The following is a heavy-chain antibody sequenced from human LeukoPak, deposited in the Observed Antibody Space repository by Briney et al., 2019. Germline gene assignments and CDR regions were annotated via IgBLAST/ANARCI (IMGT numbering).Heavy chain of an antibody. CDR2: IYYSGST. Sequence: PSETLSLTCTVSGGSISSYYWSWIRQPPGKGLEWIGYIYYSGSTNYNPSLKSRVTISVDTSKNQFSLKLSSVTAADTAVYYCARADGVPAATPFDYWGQGTLVIVSS. V-gene: IGHV4-59*01. D-gene: IGHD2-2*01. J-gene: IGHJ4*02. CDR1: GGSISSYY. CDR3: ARADGVPAATPFDY.